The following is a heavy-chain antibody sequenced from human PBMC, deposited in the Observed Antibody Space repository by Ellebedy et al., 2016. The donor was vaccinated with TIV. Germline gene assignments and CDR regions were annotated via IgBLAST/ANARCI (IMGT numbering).Heavy chain of an antibody. D-gene: IGHD3-22*01. CDR2: ISSTGSRT. Sequence: GESLKISCAASGFTFSSYAMSWVRQAPGKGLEWVSTISSTGSRTYYADSVEGRFTISRDTSKKTLYLQMNGLRAEDTAIYYCAKGRGGGSDSSAPRYYFDYWGLGTLVTVSS. V-gene: IGHV3-23*01. CDR1: GFTFSSYA. CDR3: AKGRGGGSDSSAPRYYFDY. J-gene: IGHJ4*02.